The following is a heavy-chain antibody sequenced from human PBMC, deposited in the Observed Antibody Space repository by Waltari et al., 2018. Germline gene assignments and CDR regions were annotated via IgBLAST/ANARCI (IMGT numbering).Heavy chain of an antibody. CDR3: ARDPSRGITFGGGAFDI. Sequence: GLVKPSETLSLTCTVSGGSISSYYWSWIRQPPGKGLEWIGYIYYSGSTNYNPSLKSRVTISVDTSKNQFSLKLSSVTAADTAVYYCARDPSRGITFGGGAFDIWGQGTMVTVSS. CDR2: IYYSGST. V-gene: IGHV4-59*01. D-gene: IGHD3-16*01. J-gene: IGHJ3*02. CDR1: GGSISSYY.